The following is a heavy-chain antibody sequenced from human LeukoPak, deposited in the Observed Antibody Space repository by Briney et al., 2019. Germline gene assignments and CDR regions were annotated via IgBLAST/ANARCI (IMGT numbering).Heavy chain of an antibody. J-gene: IGHJ4*02. V-gene: IGHV4-39*01. Sequence: SETLSLTCTVSGGSISSSSYYWGWFRQPPGKGLEWIGSIYYSGSTYYNPSLKSRVTISVDTSKNQFSLKLSSVTAADTAVYYCAINGLYSSSNYWGQGTLVTVSS. CDR1: GGSISSSSYY. D-gene: IGHD6-6*01. CDR3: AINGLYSSSNY. CDR2: IYYSGST.